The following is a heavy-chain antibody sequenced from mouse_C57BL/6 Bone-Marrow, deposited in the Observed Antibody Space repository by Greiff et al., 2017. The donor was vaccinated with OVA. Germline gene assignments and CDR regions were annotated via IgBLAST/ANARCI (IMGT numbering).Heavy chain of an antibody. J-gene: IGHJ1*03. CDR3: ARGGNWHWYFDV. D-gene: IGHD2-1*01. CDR1: GYTFTDYY. V-gene: IGHV1-76*01. Sequence: VMLVESGAELVRPGASVKLSCKASGYTFTDYYINWVKQRPGQGLEWIARIYPGSGNTYYNEKFKGKATLTAEKSSSTAYMQLSSLTSEDSAVYFCARGGNWHWYFDVWGTGTTVTVSS. CDR2: IYPGSGNT.